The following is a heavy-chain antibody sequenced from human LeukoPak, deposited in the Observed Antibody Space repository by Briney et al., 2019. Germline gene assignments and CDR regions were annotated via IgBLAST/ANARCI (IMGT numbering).Heavy chain of an antibody. Sequence: GGSLKLSCAASGFTFSGSAMHWVRQASGKGLEWVGRIRSKPNSYATAYAASVKGRFTISRDDSKNTAYLQMNSLKTEDTAVYYCTAYCSSTSCLTQIDYWGQGTLVTVSS. D-gene: IGHD2-2*01. CDR2: IRSKPNSYAT. CDR1: GFTFSGSA. V-gene: IGHV3-73*01. CDR3: TAYCSSTSCLTQIDY. J-gene: IGHJ4*02.